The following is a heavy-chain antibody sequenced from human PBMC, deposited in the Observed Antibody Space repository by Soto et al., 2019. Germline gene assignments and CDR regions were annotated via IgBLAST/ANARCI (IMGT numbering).Heavy chain of an antibody. V-gene: IGHV3-30*18. Sequence: QVQLVESGGGVVQPGRSLRLSCAASGFTFSSYGMHWVRQAPGKGLEWVAVISYDGSNKYYADSVKGRFTISRDNSKNTLYRKMKSLRAEDTAVYYGAKVGYSGSYFDYWGQGTLVTVSS. D-gene: IGHD1-26*01. CDR3: AKVGYSGSYFDY. CDR2: ISYDGSNK. CDR1: GFTFSSYG. J-gene: IGHJ4*02.